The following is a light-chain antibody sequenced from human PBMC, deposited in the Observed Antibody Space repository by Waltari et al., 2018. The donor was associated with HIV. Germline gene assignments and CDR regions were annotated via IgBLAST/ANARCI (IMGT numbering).Light chain of an antibody. J-gene: IGKJ1*01. CDR2: SAS. CDR3: LQSYSSPRT. V-gene: IGKV1-39*01. CDR1: QSISNY. Sequence: DIQMTQSPSSLSVSVGARVRITSRASQSISNYLYWYQQKPGKAPKLLIYSASSLQSGVPSRFSGSGSGTDFTLTISSLQHDDFATYYCLQSYSSPRTFGQGTKVEIK.